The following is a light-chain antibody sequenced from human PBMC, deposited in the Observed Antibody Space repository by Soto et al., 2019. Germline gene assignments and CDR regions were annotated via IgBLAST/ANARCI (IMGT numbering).Light chain of an antibody. V-gene: IGLV1-40*01. CDR3: QSYVSSLSGYV. CDR2: ENN. CDR1: SSNIGAGYE. Sequence: QSALTQPPSVSEAPGQRVTISCTGSSSNIGAGYEAHGYQQVPGTAPKLRIYENNTRAQWVPDQFYGSKSGTSASLAITGLQAEDVAEYYCQSYVSSLSGYVFVTGTKVTVL. J-gene: IGLJ1*01.